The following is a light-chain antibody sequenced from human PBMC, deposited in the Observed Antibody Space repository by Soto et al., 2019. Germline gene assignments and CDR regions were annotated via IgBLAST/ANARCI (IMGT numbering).Light chain of an antibody. CDR2: GAS. Sequence: DIQMTQSPSSVSASVGDRVTITCRASHSISNWLAWYQQKPGKGPKLLISGASSLQSGVPSRFSGSGSGTDLTLTITSLQPEDFATYFCQQASGLPFNFGPGTKVDIK. CDR3: QQASGLPFN. CDR1: HSISNW. V-gene: IGKV1-12*01. J-gene: IGKJ3*01.